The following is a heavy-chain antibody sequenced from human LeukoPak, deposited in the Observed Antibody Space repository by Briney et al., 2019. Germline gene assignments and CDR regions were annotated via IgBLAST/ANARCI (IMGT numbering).Heavy chain of an antibody. V-gene: IGHV3-30*03. D-gene: IGHD5-12*01. CDR1: GFTFSSYG. Sequence: PGGSLRLSCAASGFTFSSYGMHWVRQAPGKGLEWVAVISYDGSNKYYADSVKGRFTISRDNSKNTLYLQMNSLRAEDTAVYYCARDPASAGGYDFDAFDIWGQGTMVTVSS. J-gene: IGHJ3*02. CDR3: ARDPASAGGYDFDAFDI. CDR2: ISYDGSNK.